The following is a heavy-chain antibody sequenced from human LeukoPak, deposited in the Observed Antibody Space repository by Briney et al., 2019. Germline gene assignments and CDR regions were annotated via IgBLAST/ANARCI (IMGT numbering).Heavy chain of an antibody. CDR2: ISSNSNYI. J-gene: IGHJ3*01. Sequence: GGSLRLSCAASGFIFSVYSMNWVRQAPEKGLEWVSSISSNSNYIYYADSVKGRFTISRDNAKNSLYLQMNSLRAEDTAVYYCARGGRYFDWGQGTMVTVSS. CDR3: ARGGRYFD. V-gene: IGHV3-21*01. CDR1: GFIFSVYS. D-gene: IGHD3-9*01.